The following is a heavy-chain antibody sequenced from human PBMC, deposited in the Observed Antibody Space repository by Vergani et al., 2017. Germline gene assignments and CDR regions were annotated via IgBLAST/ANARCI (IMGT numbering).Heavy chain of an antibody. CDR2: MNPNSGNT. CDR1: GYTFTSYD. J-gene: IGHJ6*03. V-gene: IGHV1-8*01. Sequence: QVQLVQSGAEVKKPGASVTVSCKASGYTFTSYDINWVRQATGQGLEWMGWMNPNSGNTGYAQKFQGRVTMTRNTSISTAYMELSSLRSEDTAVYYCARGQTYCTNCVCYRQAYYYYMDVWGKGTTVTVSS. D-gene: IGHD2-8*01. CDR3: ARGQTYCTNCVCYRQAYYYYMDV.